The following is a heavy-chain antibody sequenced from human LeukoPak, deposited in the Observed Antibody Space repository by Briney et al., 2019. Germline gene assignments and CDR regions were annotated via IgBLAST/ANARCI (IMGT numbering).Heavy chain of an antibody. Sequence: GGSLRLSCAASGFAFINYWMTWVRQAPGKGLEWVANIKQDESEKYYVDSVKGRFTISRDNAKNSLYLQMNSLRAEDTAVYYCARDRDGPDYWGQGTLVTVSS. CDR1: GFAFINYW. CDR3: ARDRDGPDY. V-gene: IGHV3-7*01. D-gene: IGHD5-24*01. J-gene: IGHJ4*02. CDR2: IKQDESEK.